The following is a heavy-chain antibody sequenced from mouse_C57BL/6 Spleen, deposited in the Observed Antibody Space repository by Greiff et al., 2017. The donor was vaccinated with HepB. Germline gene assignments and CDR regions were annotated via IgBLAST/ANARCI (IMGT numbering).Heavy chain of an antibody. V-gene: IGHV1-47*01. CDR1: GYTFTTYP. J-gene: IGHJ2*01. D-gene: IGHD1-1*01. Sequence: VKLQESGAELVKPGASVKMSCKASGYTFTTYPIEWMKQNHGKSLEWIGNFHPYNDDTKYNEKFKGKATLTVEKSSSTVYLELSRLTSDDSAVYYCARGYYYGSSQYYFDYWGQGTTLTVSS. CDR2: FHPYNDDT. CDR3: ARGYYYGSSQYYFDY.